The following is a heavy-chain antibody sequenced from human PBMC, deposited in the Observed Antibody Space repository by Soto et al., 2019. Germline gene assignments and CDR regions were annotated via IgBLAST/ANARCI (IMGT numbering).Heavy chain of an antibody. CDR3: ARARYRGYSYGYFDY. V-gene: IGHV1-69*13. D-gene: IGHD5-18*01. CDR1: GGTFSSYA. Sequence: SVKVSCKASGGTFSSYAISWVRQAPGQGLEWMGGIIPIFGTANYAQKFQGRVTITADESTSTAYMELSSLRSEDTAVYYCARARYRGYSYGYFDYWGQGTLVTVSS. J-gene: IGHJ4*02. CDR2: IIPIFGTA.